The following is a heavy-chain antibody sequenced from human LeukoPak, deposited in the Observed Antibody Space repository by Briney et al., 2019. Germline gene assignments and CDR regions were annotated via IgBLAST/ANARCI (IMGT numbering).Heavy chain of an antibody. J-gene: IGHJ4*02. Sequence: GGSLRLSCAASGFTFSSYAMSWVRQAPGKGLEWVSAISGSGGSTYYADSVKGRFTISRDNSKNTLYLQMSNLRAEDTAVYYCAKGPTAAFDYWGQGTLVTVSS. CDR3: AKGPTAAFDY. CDR1: GFTFSSYA. V-gene: IGHV3-23*01. D-gene: IGHD4-17*01. CDR2: ISGSGGST.